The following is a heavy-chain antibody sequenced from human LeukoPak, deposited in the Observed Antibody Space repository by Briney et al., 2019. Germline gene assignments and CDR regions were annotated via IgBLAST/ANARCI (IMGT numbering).Heavy chain of an antibody. J-gene: IGHJ5*02. CDR1: GGSLRSFY. V-gene: IGHV4-59*08. Sequence: PSETLSLICTVSGGSLRSFYCSWVGQPPGEGLGWVGYIYYSGSTNYHHSLETRLPISVNTSNNQFSLKLSSVTAADTAVYYCARRGADTGYSYGPWGQGTLVTVSS. CDR2: IYYSGST. CDR3: ARRGADTGYSYGP. D-gene: IGHD5-18*01.